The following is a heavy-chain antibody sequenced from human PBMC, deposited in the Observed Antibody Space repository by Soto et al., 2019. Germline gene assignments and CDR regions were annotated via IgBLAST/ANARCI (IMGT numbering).Heavy chain of an antibody. Sequence: GGSLRLSCAASGFTFSTFWMTWVRQAPGKGLEWVASVKQDGSETQYVDSVKGRFTISRDNSKNTLYLQMNSLRAEDTAVYYCATYRSSPSCRSYWGQGTLVTVSS. CDR3: ATYRSSPSCRSY. V-gene: IGHV3-7*03. J-gene: IGHJ1*01. CDR1: GFTFSTFW. D-gene: IGHD2-2*01. CDR2: VKQDGSET.